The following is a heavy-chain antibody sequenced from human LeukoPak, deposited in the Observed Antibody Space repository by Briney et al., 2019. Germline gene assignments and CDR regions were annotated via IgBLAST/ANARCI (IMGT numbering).Heavy chain of an antibody. Sequence: GGSLRLSCVASRFTFSNYWMSWVRQAPGKWLEWVANINQDGSKKRYADSMKGRFTISRDNAKESLYLQLNSLRAEDTAVYYCAKWGPYCVGDYCPALDSWGPGTLVTVSS. J-gene: IGHJ4*02. D-gene: IGHD2-21*02. CDR2: INQDGSKK. V-gene: IGHV3-7*01. CDR1: RFTFSNYW. CDR3: AKWGPYCVGDYCPALDS.